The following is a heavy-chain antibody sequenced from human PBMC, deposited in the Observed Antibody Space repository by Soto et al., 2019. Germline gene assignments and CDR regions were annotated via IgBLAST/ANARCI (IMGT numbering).Heavy chain of an antibody. CDR2: ISYDGSKK. CDR1: GLTFSAYG. Sequence: QARLVESGGGVVQPGRSLRLSCEASGLTFSAYGMHWVRQAPGKGLEWVATISYDGSKKYFGDSVKGRFTISRDNSKNTLNLQMNSLRSEDTAVYYCAKASHCNKGTCSLDLIGDRAFDIWGQGTMVTVSS. D-gene: IGHD2-8*01. CDR3: AKASHCNKGTCSLDLIGDRAFDI. V-gene: IGHV3-30*18. J-gene: IGHJ3*02.